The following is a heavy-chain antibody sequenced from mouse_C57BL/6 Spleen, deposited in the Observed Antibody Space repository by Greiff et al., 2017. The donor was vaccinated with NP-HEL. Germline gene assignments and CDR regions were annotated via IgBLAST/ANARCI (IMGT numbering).Heavy chain of an antibody. CDR3: ARSLDGYYDYAMDY. D-gene: IGHD2-3*01. V-gene: IGHV1-82*01. CDR2: IYPGDGDT. CDR1: GYAFSSSW. Sequence: VQLPQSGPELVKPGASVKISCKASGYAFSSSWMNWVKQRPGKGLEWIGRIYPGDGDTNYNGKFKGKATLTADKSSSTAYMPLSSLTSEDSAVYFCARSLDGYYDYAMDYWGQGTSVTVSS. J-gene: IGHJ4*01.